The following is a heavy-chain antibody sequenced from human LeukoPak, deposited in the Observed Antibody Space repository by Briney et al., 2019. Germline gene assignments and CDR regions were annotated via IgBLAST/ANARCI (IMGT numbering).Heavy chain of an antibody. V-gene: IGHV3-30*02. CDR2: IRYDGTNK. CDR1: GFIFSSYG. J-gene: IGHJ5*02. CDR3: AKGSGYYTYNWFDP. Sequence: GGSPRLSCAASGFIFSSYGMHWVRQAPGKGLEWVAFIRYDGTNKYYADSVRGRFTISRDDSTNTVYLEMNSLRGEDTAVYYCAKGSGYYTYNWFDPWGQGTLVTVSS. D-gene: IGHD3-3*01.